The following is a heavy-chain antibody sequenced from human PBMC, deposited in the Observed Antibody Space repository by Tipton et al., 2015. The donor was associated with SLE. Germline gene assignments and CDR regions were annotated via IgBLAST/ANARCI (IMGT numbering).Heavy chain of an antibody. V-gene: IGHV7-4-1*02. CDR1: GYTFTTYP. CDR3: ARDLYDTSDYYLHY. CDR2: INTNTGNP. J-gene: IGHJ4*02. D-gene: IGHD3-22*01. Sequence: QSGAEVKKPGASVKVSCKTSGYTFTTYPMNWVRQAPGQGLEWMGWINTNTGNPTYAQGFTGRFVFSLDTSVTTAYLQISSLKAEDTAVYYCARDLYDTSDYYLHYWGQGTLVTVSS.